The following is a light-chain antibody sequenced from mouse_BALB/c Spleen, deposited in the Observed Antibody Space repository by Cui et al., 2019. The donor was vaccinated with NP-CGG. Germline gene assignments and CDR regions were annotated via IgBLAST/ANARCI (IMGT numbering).Light chain of an antibody. CDR1: TGAVTTSNN. J-gene: IGLJ1*01. V-gene: IGLV1*01. CDR3: ALWYSNHWV. CDR2: GTN. Sequence: QAVVTLESALTTSPGETVTLTCRSSTGAVTTSNNANWVQEKPDHLFTGLIGGTNNRAPGVPARFSGSLIGDKAALTITGAQTEDEAIYFCALWYSNHWVFGGGTKLTVL.